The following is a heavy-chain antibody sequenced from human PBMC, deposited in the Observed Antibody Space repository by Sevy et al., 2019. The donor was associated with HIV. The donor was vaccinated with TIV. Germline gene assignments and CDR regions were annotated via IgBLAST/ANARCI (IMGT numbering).Heavy chain of an antibody. D-gene: IGHD3-16*01. V-gene: IGHV4-61*02. CDR2: IYTSGGT. CDR3: AREDPLGNIDS. CDR1: GGSISSGIYY. Sequence: SETLSLTCTVSGGSISSGIYYWTWIRQPAGKGLEWIGRIYTSGGTSGTTDYNPSLKSRVTMSVDTSKNQFSLKMTSVTAADTAVYFCAREDPLGNIDSWGQGTRVTVSS. J-gene: IGHJ4*02.